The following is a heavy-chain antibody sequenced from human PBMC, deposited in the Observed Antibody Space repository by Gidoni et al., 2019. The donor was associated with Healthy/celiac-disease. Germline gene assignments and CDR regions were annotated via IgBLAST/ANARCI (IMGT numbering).Heavy chain of an antibody. Sequence: QVQLVESGGGVVQPGRSLRLSCAAAGFTLSSYAMHWVRQAPGKGLEWVAVISYDGSNKYYADSVKGRFTISRDNSKNTLYLQMNSLRAEDTAVYYCARDGLDIVATGLDYWGQGTLVTVSS. V-gene: IGHV3-30-3*01. CDR1: GFTLSSYA. J-gene: IGHJ4*02. CDR2: ISYDGSNK. D-gene: IGHD5-12*01. CDR3: ARDGLDIVATGLDY.